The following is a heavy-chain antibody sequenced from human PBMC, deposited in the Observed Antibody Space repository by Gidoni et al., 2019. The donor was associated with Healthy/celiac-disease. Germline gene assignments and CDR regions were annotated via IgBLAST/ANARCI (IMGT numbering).Heavy chain of an antibody. V-gene: IGHV4-61*01. CDR1: GGSVSSGSYY. Sequence: QVQLQESGPGLVKPAETLSLTCPVSGGSVSSGSYYWSWIRQPPGKGLEWIGYISYSGCTNYNPSLKSRVTISVDTSKNQFSLKLSSVTAADTAVYYCARDRSRDGYKQYYFDYWGQGTLVTVSS. CDR2: ISYSGCT. J-gene: IGHJ4*02. CDR3: ARDRSRDGYKQYYFDY. D-gene: IGHD5-12*01.